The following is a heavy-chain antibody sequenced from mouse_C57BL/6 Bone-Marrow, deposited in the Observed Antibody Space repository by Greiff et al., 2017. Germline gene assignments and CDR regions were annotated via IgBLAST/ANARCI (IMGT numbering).Heavy chain of an antibody. V-gene: IGHV1-54*01. CDR1: GYAFTNYL. D-gene: IGHD2-2*01. CDR3: ARVGGLRRDDFDY. Sequence: QVQLQQSGAELVRPGTSVKVSCKASGYAFTNYLIEWVKQRPGQGLEWIGVINPGSGGTNYNEKFQGKATLTADKSSSTAYMQLSSLTSDDSAVFFCARVGGLRRDDFDYWGQGTSLTVSS. CDR2: INPGSGGT. J-gene: IGHJ2*02.